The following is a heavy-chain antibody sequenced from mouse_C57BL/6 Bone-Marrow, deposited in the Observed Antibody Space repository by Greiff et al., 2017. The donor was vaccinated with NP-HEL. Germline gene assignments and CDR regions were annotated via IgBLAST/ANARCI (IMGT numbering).Heavy chain of an antibody. CDR1: GYTFTSYW. V-gene: IGHV1-55*01. CDR2: IYPGSGST. CDR3: AREKDYYYGSSYEECAMDY. Sequence: QVQLQQPGAELVKPGASVKMSCKASGYTFTSYWITWVKQRPGQGLEWIGDIYPGSGSTNYNEKFKSKSTLTVDTSASTAYMQLSSLTSEDSAVYDCAREKDYYYGSSYEECAMDYWGQGTSVTVSS. D-gene: IGHD1-1*01. J-gene: IGHJ4*01.